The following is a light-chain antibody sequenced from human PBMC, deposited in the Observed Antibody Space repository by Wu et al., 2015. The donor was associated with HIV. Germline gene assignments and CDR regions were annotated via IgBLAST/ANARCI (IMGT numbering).Light chain of an antibody. V-gene: IGKV3-20*01. Sequence: VLTQSPGTLSLSPGERATLSCRSSESIGSNYLGWYQQRPGQAPRLLIYAASNRATGVADRFSGSGSGTDFTLTISRLEPEDFAVYYCQQYDSSPYSFGQGTKLEIK. J-gene: IGKJ2*03. CDR1: ESIGSNY. CDR2: AAS. CDR3: QQYDSSPYS.